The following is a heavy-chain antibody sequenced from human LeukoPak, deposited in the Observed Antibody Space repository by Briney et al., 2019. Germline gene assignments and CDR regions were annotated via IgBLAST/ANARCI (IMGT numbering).Heavy chain of an antibody. Sequence: SETLSLTCTGSGGSISSYYWSWIRQPAGKGLEWIGRIYTSGSTNYNPSLKSRVTMSVDTSKNQFSLKLSSVTAADTAVYYCARDRIRSSWYFGWFDPWGQGTLVTVSS. CDR2: IYTSGST. J-gene: IGHJ5*02. CDR1: GGSISSYY. CDR3: ARDRIRSSWYFGWFDP. D-gene: IGHD6-13*01. V-gene: IGHV4-4*07.